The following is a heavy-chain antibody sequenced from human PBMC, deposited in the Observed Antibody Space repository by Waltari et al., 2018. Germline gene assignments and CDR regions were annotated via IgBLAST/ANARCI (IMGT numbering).Heavy chain of an antibody. CDR2: IYYSGST. CDR3: ARVAPVVAIDY. V-gene: IGHV4-61*01. Sequence: QVQLQESGPGLVKPSETLSLTCTVSGGSVSSGRYYWSWIRQPPGKGLEWIGYIYYSGSTNYNPSLKSRVTISVDTSKNQFSLKLSSVTAADTAVYYCARVAPVVAIDYWGQGTLVTVSS. D-gene: IGHD2-2*01. CDR1: GGSVSSGRYY. J-gene: IGHJ4*02.